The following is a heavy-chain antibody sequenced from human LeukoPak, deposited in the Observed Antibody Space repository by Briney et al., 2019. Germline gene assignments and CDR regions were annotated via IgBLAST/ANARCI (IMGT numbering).Heavy chain of an antibody. V-gene: IGHV4-59*01. Sequence: SETLSLTCTVSGGSISIYYWSWIRQPPGKGLEWIGYIYYSGSTNYNPSLKSRVTISVDTSKNQFSLKLSSVTAADTAVYYCAREFNYDFWSGSYFDYWGQGTLVTVSS. J-gene: IGHJ4*02. CDR2: IYYSGST. D-gene: IGHD3-3*01. CDR3: AREFNYDFWSGSYFDY. CDR1: GGSISIYY.